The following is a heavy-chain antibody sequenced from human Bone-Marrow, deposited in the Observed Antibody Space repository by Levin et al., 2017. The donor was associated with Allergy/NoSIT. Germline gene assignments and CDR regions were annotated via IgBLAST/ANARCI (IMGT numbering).Heavy chain of an antibody. Sequence: GGSLRLSCAASGFSFSGYEMNWVRQAPGKGLEWISYIRSSGDNIHYADSVKGRFTISRDNAKSSLFLQMNSLRAEDTAVYYCVREPYYADSSGVFEYWGQGALVPVSS. D-gene: IGHD3-22*01. CDR2: IRSSGDNI. J-gene: IGHJ4*02. V-gene: IGHV3-48*03. CDR1: GFSFSGYE. CDR3: VREPYYADSSGVFEY.